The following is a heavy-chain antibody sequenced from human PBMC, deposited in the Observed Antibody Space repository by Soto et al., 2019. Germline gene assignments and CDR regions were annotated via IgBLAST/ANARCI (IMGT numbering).Heavy chain of an antibody. CDR1: GYTFTSYA. Sequence: GASVKVSCKASGYTFTSYAMHWVRQAPGQRLEWMGWINAGNGNTKYSQKFQGRVAITRDTSASTAYMELSSLRSEDTAVYYCARDHGYSSGWYDYWGQGTLVTVSS. D-gene: IGHD6-19*01. CDR3: ARDHGYSSGWYDY. V-gene: IGHV1-3*01. CDR2: INAGNGNT. J-gene: IGHJ4*02.